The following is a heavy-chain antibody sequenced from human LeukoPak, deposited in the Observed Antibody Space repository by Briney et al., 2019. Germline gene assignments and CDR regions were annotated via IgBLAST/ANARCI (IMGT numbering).Heavy chain of an antibody. CDR3: ARGLAALTYYYMDV. J-gene: IGHJ6*03. V-gene: IGHV1-8*01. CDR1: GYTFTSYD. CDR2: MNPNSGNT. Sequence: ASVKVSCKASGYTFTSYDVNWVRQATGQGLEWMGWMNPNSGNTGYAQKFQGRIIMTSDTSISTAYLELSSLRSEDTAVYYCARGLAALTYYYMDVWGKGTTVTVSS. D-gene: IGHD2-15*01.